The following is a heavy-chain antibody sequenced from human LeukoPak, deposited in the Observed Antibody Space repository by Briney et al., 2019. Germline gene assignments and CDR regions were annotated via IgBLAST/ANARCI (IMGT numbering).Heavy chain of an antibody. CDR2: ISGSGGST. D-gene: IGHD2-21*02. CDR3: AKDSFPVVVTAVLDY. Sequence: GGSLRLSCAASGFTFSSYAMSWVRQAPGKGLEWVSAISGSGGSTYYADSVKGRFTISRDNSKNTLYLQVNSLRAEDTAVYYCAKDSFPVVVTAVLDYWGQGTLVTVSS. V-gene: IGHV3-23*01. CDR1: GFTFSSYA. J-gene: IGHJ4*02.